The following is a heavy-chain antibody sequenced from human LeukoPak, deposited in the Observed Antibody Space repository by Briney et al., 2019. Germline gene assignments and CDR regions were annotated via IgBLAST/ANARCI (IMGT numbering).Heavy chain of an antibody. CDR2: IYPGDSDT. V-gene: IGHV5-51*01. D-gene: IGHD2-2*01. Sequence: GESLKISCKGSGYSFTTNWIGWVRQMPGKGLEWMGIIYPGDSDTRYGPSFQGQVTISADKSISTAYLQWSSLKASDTAMYYCARPGYCSSTSCYGFDYWGQGTLVTVSS. CDR3: ARPGYCSSTSCYGFDY. J-gene: IGHJ4*02. CDR1: GYSFTTNW.